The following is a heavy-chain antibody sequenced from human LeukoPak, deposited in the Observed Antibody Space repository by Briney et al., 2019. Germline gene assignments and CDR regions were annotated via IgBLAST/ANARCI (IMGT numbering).Heavy chain of an antibody. Sequence: SETLSLTCAVYGGSFSGYYWSWIRQPPGKGLEWIGEINHSGSTNYNPSLKSRVTISVDTSKNQFSLKLSSVTAADTAVYYCARGTMVRGPRRYFDLWGRGTLVTVSS. CDR1: GGSFSGYY. V-gene: IGHV4-34*01. CDR3: ARGTMVRGPRRYFDL. J-gene: IGHJ2*01. D-gene: IGHD3-10*01. CDR2: INHSGST.